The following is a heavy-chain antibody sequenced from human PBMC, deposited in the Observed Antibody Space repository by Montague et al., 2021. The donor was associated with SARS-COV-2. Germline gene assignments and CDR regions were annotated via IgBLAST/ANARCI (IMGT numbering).Heavy chain of an antibody. CDR2: INQDEGAT. CDR1: GFTSGDYQ. D-gene: IGHD3-10*01. CDR3: ARAPRGSGTGWLDY. Sequence: SLRLSCAASGFTSGDYQMTWVRQAPGKGLQWVANINQDEGATYYVDSVKGRFTISRDNAKNSLILQMNSLKDEDTAVYYCARAPRGSGTGWLDYWGQGTLVIVSS. J-gene: IGHJ4*02. V-gene: IGHV3-7*04.